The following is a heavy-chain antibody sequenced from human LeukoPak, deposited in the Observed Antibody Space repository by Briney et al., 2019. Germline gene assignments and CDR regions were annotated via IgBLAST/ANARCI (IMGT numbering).Heavy chain of an antibody. CDR2: INHSGST. Sequence: SETLSLTCAVYGGSFSGYYWSWIRQPPGKGLEWIGEINHSGSTNYNPSLKSRVTISVDTSKNQFSLKLSSVTAADTAVYYCARGRVIFRPWGQGTLVTVSS. CDR1: GGSFSGYY. J-gene: IGHJ5*02. V-gene: IGHV4-34*01. D-gene: IGHD3-3*02. CDR3: ARGRVIFRP.